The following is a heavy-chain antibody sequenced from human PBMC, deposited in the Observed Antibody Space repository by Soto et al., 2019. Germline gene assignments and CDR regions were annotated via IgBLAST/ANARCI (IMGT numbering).Heavy chain of an antibody. Sequence: SVKVSCKASGGTFSSYAISWVRQAPGQGLEWMGGIIPIFGTANYAQKFQGRVTITADESTSTAYMELNSLRAEDTAVYYCARETYDFWSGYNDYWGQGTLVTVSS. CDR3: ARETYDFWSGYNDY. CDR1: GGTFSSYA. J-gene: IGHJ4*02. CDR2: IIPIFGTA. V-gene: IGHV1-69*13. D-gene: IGHD3-3*01.